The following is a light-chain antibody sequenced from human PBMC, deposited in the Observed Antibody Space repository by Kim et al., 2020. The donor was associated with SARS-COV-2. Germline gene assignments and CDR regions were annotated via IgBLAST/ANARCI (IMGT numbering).Light chain of an antibody. J-gene: IGLJ3*02. V-gene: IGLV1-51*01. Sequence: QSVLTQPPSVSAAPGHKVTISCSGSRSNIGNNPVSWYQQFPGTAPRLITYDNDKRPSGIPDRFSSSKSGTSATLGITGLRTGDEAAYYCATWDSSLSVGVFGGGTQLTVL. CDR2: DND. CDR1: RSNIGNNP. CDR3: ATWDSSLSVGV.